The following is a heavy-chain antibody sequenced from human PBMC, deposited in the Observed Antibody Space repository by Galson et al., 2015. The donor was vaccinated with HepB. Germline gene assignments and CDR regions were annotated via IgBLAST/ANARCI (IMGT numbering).Heavy chain of an antibody. V-gene: IGHV1-3*01. CDR2: ISAGNGNT. CDR1: GYTFSSHA. CDR3: ARSADRTIYGVVIGGMDV. J-gene: IGHJ6*02. D-gene: IGHD3-3*01. Sequence: SVKVSCKASGYTFSSHAIHWVRQAPGHRFEWMGWISAGNGNTKYSQKFQGRVTISSDTSAWTAYMELSSLTSEDTAVYYCARSADRTIYGVVIGGMDVWGQGTTVTVSS.